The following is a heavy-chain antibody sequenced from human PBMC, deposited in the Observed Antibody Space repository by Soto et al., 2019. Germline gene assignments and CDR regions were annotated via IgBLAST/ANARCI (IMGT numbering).Heavy chain of an antibody. V-gene: IGHV1-18*01. CDR2: ISAYNGNT. CDR3: ARESGSSGWYSLYYYYYYGMGV. D-gene: IGHD6-19*01. J-gene: IGHJ6*02. CDR1: GYTFTSYG. Sequence: ASVKVSCKASGYTFTSYGISWVRQAPGQGLEWMGWISAYNGNTNYAQKLQGRVTMTTDTSTSTAYMELRSLRSDDTAVYYCARESGSSGWYSLYYYYYYGMGVWGQGTTVTVSS.